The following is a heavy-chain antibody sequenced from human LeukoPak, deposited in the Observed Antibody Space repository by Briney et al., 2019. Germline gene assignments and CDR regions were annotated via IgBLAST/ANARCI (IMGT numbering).Heavy chain of an antibody. Sequence: SETLSLTCTVSGGSISSYYWGWIRQPPGKGLEWIGSIYYSGSTYYNPSLKSRVTISVDTSKNQFSLKLSSVTAADTAVYYCARTPGGGSWYEFNYWGQGTLVTVSS. D-gene: IGHD6-13*01. CDR2: IYYSGST. CDR1: GGSISSYY. V-gene: IGHV4-39*01. J-gene: IGHJ4*02. CDR3: ARTPGGGSWYEFNY.